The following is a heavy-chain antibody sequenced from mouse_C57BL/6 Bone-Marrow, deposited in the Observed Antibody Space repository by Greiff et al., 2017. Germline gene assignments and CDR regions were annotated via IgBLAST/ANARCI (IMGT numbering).Heavy chain of an antibody. CDR2: IHPNSGST. CDR1: GYTFTSYW. D-gene: IGHD1-1*01. CDR3: ATLRAWFAY. Sequence: QVQLQQPGAELVKPGASVKLSCKASGYTFTSYWMHWVKQRPGQGLEWIGMIHPNSGSTNYTEKFKSKATLTVDKSSSTAYMQLSSLTSEESAVYYCATLRAWFAYWGQGTLVTVSA. V-gene: IGHV1-64*01. J-gene: IGHJ3*01.